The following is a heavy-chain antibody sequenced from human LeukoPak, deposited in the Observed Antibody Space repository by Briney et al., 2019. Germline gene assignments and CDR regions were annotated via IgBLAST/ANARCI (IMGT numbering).Heavy chain of an antibody. Sequence: GGSLRLSCATSGFTFSSNWMSWVRQAPGKGLEWVANIKQDGSEKYYVDSVKGRFTISRDNAKNSLYLQMNSLRAEDTAVYYCARVKRGSSWYDYWGQGTLVTVSS. CDR3: ARVKRGSSWYDY. CDR2: IKQDGSEK. V-gene: IGHV3-7*03. J-gene: IGHJ4*02. D-gene: IGHD6-13*01. CDR1: GFTFSSNW.